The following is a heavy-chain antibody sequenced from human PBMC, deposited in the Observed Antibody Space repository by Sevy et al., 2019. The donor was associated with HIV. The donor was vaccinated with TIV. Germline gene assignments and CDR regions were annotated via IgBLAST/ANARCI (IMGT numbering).Heavy chain of an antibody. J-gene: IGHJ6*02. D-gene: IGHD3-10*01. CDR3: AGYGHGSGSYSAGNYYYYYGMDV. CDR2: IYYSGST. Sequence: SETLSLTCTVSGGSISSDYWSWIRQPPGKGLEWIGYIYYSGSTNYNPSLRSRVTISVDTSKNQFSLKLSSVTAADTAVYYCAGYGHGSGSYSAGNYYYYYGMDVWGQGTTVTVSS. CDR1: GGSISSDY. V-gene: IGHV4-59*01.